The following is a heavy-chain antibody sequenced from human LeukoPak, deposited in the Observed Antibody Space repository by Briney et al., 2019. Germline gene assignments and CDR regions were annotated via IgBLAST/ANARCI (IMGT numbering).Heavy chain of an antibody. CDR2: FDPEDGET. CDR1: GYTLTELS. J-gene: IGHJ4*02. CDR3: AKDLARGGSGYRGNYFDY. Sequence: ASVKVSCKVSGYTLTELSMHWVRQAPGKGLEWMGGFDPEDGETIYAQKFQGRVTMTEDTSTDTAYMELSSLRSEDTAVYYCAKDLARGGSGYRGNYFDYWGQGTLVTVSS. D-gene: IGHD3-22*01. V-gene: IGHV1-24*01.